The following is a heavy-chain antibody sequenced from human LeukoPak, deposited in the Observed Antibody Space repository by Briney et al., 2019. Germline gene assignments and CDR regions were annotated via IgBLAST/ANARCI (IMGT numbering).Heavy chain of an antibody. J-gene: IGHJ4*02. D-gene: IGHD3-22*01. CDR2: ISSSGSTI. CDR1: GFTFSDYY. Sequence: GSLRLSCAASGFTFSDYYLSWVRPAPGKGLEWVSYISSSGSTIYYADSVKGRFTISRDNAKNSLYLQMNSLRAEDTAVYYCARLDSSGYSGMFDYWGQGTLVTVSS. CDR3: ARLDSSGYSGMFDY. V-gene: IGHV3-11*01.